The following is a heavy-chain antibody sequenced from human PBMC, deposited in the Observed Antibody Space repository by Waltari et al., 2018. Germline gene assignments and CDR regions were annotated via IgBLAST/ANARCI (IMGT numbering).Heavy chain of an antibody. V-gene: IGHV4-59*11. CDR1: GGSISSHY. J-gene: IGHJ4*02. D-gene: IGHD3-3*01. Sequence: QVQLQESGPGLVKPSETLSLTCTVSGGSISSHYWSWIRQPPGKGLEWIGYIYYSGSTNYNPSLKSRVTISVDTSKNQFSLKLSSVTAADTAVYYCARVYYDFWSGYYPYYFDYGGQGTLVTVSS. CDR2: IYYSGST. CDR3: ARVYYDFWSGYYPYYFDY.